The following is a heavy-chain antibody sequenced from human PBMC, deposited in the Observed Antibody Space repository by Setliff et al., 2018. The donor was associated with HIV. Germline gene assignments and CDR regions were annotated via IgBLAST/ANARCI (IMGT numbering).Heavy chain of an antibody. CDR2: IWYDGSDK. V-gene: IGHV3-33*01. J-gene: IGHJ4*02. Sequence: PGGSLRLSCAASGFTFSNCDMHWVRQAPGKGLEWATVIWYDGSDKYYADAVKGRFTISTDNSKKTLSLQMNSLRAVTVRNVAAVDCWGQGTVVTVSS. CDR3: VDC. CDR1: GFTFSNCD. D-gene: IGHD6-19*01.